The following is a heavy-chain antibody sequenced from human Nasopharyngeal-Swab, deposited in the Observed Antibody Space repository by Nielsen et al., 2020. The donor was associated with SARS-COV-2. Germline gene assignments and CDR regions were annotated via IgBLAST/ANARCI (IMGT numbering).Heavy chain of an antibody. CDR1: GYTLTDLG. D-gene: IGHD1-1*01. Sequence: ASVKVSCKISGYTLTDLGMHWVRRGPGKGPEWMGGFDPQEGKAIYAEEFQGRVTMTEDTGTHTAYMELSSLMSADTAVYYCAATVLSRLQGTAPHLDYWGQGTHVTVSS. CDR3: AATVLSRLQGTAPHLDY. J-gene: IGHJ4*02. CDR2: FDPQEGKA. V-gene: IGHV1-24*01.